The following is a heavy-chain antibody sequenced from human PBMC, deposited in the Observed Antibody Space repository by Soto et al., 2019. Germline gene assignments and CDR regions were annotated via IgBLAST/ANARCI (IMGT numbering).Heavy chain of an antibody. CDR1: GFTFAIYW. CDR2: IYPRDSDS. V-gene: IGHV5-51*01. CDR3: ARGSPSADLPDYYGMDV. J-gene: IGHJ6*02. D-gene: IGHD3-10*01. Sequence: GESLKISCKGSGFTFAIYWIGWVRQVPGKGLEWMGIIYPRDSDSTYSPSFQGQVTISADKSISTAYLQWSSLQASDTAVYYCARGSPSADLPDYYGMDVWGQGTTVTVSS.